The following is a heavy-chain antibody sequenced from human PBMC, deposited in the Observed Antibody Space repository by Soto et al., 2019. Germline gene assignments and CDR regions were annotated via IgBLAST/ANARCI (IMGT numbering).Heavy chain of an antibody. CDR2: FDPEDGET. Sequence: ASVKVSCKVSGYTLTELSMHWVRQAPGKGLEWMGGFDPEDGETIYAQKFQGRVTMTEDTSTDTAYMELGSLRSEDTAVYYCATDRGIAARTHYYYYGMDVWGQGTTVTVSS. D-gene: IGHD6-6*01. CDR1: GYTLTELS. CDR3: ATDRGIAARTHYYYYGMDV. V-gene: IGHV1-24*01. J-gene: IGHJ6*02.